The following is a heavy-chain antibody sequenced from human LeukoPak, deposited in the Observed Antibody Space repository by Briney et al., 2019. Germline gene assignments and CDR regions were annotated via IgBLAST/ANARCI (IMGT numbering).Heavy chain of an antibody. J-gene: IGHJ3*02. D-gene: IGHD2-8*01. V-gene: IGHV6-1*01. CDR3: VRAGRIWYAFDI. CDR2: ICHNSDCNT. Sequence: SQTLSLTCAISGGSVSSKSVAWNWVRQSPSKGLERLGRICHNSDCNTENASSLRGRVTITADTSKNHLSLQLNSVTPEDTAVYYCVRAGRIWYAFDIWGQGTTVVVSS. CDR1: GGSVSSKSVA.